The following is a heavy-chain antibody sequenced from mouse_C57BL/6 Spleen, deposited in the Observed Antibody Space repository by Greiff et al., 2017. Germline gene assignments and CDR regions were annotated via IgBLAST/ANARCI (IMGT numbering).Heavy chain of an antibody. CDR2: IDPSDSET. Sequence: VQLQQPGAELVRPWSSVKLSCKASGYPFTSYWIHWVMPRPIQGLERIGNIDPSDSETHYNQKFKDKATLTVDKSSSTAYMQLSSLTSEDSAVYYCARGDYSTRGYFDVWGTGTTVTVSS. CDR3: ARGDYSTRGYFDV. V-gene: IGHV1-52*01. J-gene: IGHJ1*03. CDR1: GYPFTSYW. D-gene: IGHD2-5*01.